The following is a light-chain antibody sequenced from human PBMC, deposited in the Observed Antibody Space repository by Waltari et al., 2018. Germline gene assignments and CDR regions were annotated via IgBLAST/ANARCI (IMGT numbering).Light chain of an antibody. CDR1: QSLLYSSNNKNY. CDR2: WAS. CDR3: QQYYSPPLT. Sequence: DFVMTQSPDSLAVSLGARATITCKSSQSLLYSSNNKNYLAWYQQKPGQPPKLLIYWASTRESGVPDRFSGSGSGTDFTLTISSLQAEDVAVYYCQQYYSPPLTFGGGTKVEIK. V-gene: IGKV4-1*01. J-gene: IGKJ4*01.